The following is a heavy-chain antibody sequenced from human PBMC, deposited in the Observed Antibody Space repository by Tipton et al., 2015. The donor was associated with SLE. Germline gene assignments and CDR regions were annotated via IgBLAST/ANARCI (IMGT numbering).Heavy chain of an antibody. J-gene: IGHJ4*02. Sequence: GSLRLSCAASGFTFSDYYMSWIRQAPGKGLEWVSYISSSSSYTNYADSVKGRFTISRDNAKKSLYLQMNSLRAEDTAVYYCATDALTGQQLVHFDYWGQGTLVTVSS. D-gene: IGHD6-13*01. CDR3: ATDALTGQQLVHFDY. CDR2: ISSSSSYT. V-gene: IGHV3-11*05. CDR1: GFTFSDYY.